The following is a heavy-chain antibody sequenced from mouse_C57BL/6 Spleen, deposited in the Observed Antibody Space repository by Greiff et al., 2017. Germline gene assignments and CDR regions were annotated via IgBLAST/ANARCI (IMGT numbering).Heavy chain of an antibody. CDR3: TRRYYGSSYAFAY. CDR1: GYTFTDYE. Sequence: QVQLQQSGAELVRPGASVTLSCKASGYTFTDYEMHWVKQTPVHGLEWIGAIYPETGGTAYNQKFKGKAILTADKSSSTAYMELRSLTSEDSAVYYCTRRYYGSSYAFAYWGQGTLVTVSA. CDR2: IYPETGGT. D-gene: IGHD1-1*01. J-gene: IGHJ3*01. V-gene: IGHV1-15*01.